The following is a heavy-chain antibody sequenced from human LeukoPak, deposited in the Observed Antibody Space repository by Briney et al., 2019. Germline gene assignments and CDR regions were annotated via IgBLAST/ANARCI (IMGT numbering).Heavy chain of an antibody. V-gene: IGHV1-18*01. Sequence: ASVKVSCKASGYTFTSYGISWVRQAPGQGLEWMGWISAYNGDTKYAQKLQGRVTMTTDTSTSIAYMELRSLRSDDTAVYYCARDDFWSGYPPFDYWGQGTLATVSS. D-gene: IGHD3-3*01. CDR3: ARDDFWSGYPPFDY. CDR2: ISAYNGDT. J-gene: IGHJ4*02. CDR1: GYTFTSYG.